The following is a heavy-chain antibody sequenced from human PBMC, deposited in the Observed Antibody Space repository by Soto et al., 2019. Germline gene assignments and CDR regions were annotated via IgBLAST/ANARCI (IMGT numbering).Heavy chain of an antibody. CDR1: GGSISSDYW. V-gene: IGHV4-4*02. CDR2: MHHSGTT. Sequence: QVPLQESGPGLVKPSGTLSLTCAVSGGSISSDYWWSWVRQPPGKGLEWIGEMHHSGTTNYNPSLESRVTISIDYSKNQFSLQLTSVTAADTAVYYCARVFLGPAFGFDYWGQGTLVTVSS. CDR3: ARVFLGPAFGFDY. D-gene: IGHD3-10*01. J-gene: IGHJ4*02.